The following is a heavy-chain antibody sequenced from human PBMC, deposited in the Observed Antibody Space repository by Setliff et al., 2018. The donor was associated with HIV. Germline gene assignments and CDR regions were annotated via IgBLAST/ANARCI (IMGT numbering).Heavy chain of an antibody. CDR2: IYTGGRT. Sequence: LSLTCTVSDDSISSNYWSWIRQSAGKGLEWVGRIYTGGRTNYNPSLKGRVTMSVDTSKNQFSLNLSSVTAADTAVYYCTRDRMPMASWVPDKWGQGTLVTVSS. J-gene: IGHJ4*02. V-gene: IGHV4-4*07. D-gene: IGHD2-2*01. CDR1: DDSISSNY. CDR3: TRDRMPMASWVPDK.